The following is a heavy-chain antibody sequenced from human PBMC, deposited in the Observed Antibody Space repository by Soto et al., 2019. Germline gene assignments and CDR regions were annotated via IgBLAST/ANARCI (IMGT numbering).Heavy chain of an antibody. CDR3: ARGVSGWSPFDV. CDR2: INPKSGVT. D-gene: IGHD6-19*01. Sequence: QVQLVQSGAELKKPGASVKVSCKASGYTFTDYYVHWLRQAPGQGLEWMGWINPKSGVTHYAQKFQGWVTLTRDTSVSTAYMELNRLKSDDMAVFFCARGVSGWSPFDVWGQGTLVTVSS. J-gene: IGHJ4*02. CDR1: GYTFTDYY. V-gene: IGHV1-2*04.